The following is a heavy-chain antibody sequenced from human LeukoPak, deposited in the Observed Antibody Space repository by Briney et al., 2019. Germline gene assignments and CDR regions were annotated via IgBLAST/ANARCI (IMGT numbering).Heavy chain of an antibody. J-gene: IGHJ6*02. CDR3: AKGMEWVVVPAALDV. V-gene: IGHV3-23*01. D-gene: IGHD2-2*01. Sequence: PGGSLGLSCAASGFTFSSYAMTWVRQAPGKGLEWVSAISGSGSTTYYADSVKGRFTISRDNSMDTLFLQMNSLRAEDTAVYYCAKGMEWVVVPAALDVWGQGTTVTVSS. CDR1: GFTFSSYA. CDR2: ISGSGSTT.